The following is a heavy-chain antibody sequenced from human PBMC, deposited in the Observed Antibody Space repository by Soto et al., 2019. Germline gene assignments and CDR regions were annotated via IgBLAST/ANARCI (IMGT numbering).Heavy chain of an antibody. Sequence: QVQLVQSGAEVKKPGSSVKVSCKASGGTFSSYAISWVRQASGHGLEWMGGIIPIFGTANYAQKFQGTVTITADESTSTADMEQSSLRSEDTAVDYCARAGITMVRGPTYRFDSWGQGNLVTVSS. J-gene: IGHJ4*02. CDR3: ARAGITMVRGPTYRFDS. CDR2: IIPIFGTA. D-gene: IGHD3-10*01. V-gene: IGHV1-69*12. CDR1: GGTFSSYA.